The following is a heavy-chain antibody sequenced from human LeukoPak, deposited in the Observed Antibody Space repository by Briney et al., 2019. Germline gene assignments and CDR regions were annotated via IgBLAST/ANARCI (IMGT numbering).Heavy chain of an antibody. J-gene: IGHJ4*02. D-gene: IGHD3-22*01. V-gene: IGHV4-59*01. CDR3: ARAGSSAYVLDY. Sequence: SETLSLTCSVSGGSISSYYWSWIRQPPGKGLEWIRYIYYSGSTNYNPSLKSRVAMSVDTSKNQFSLKLSSVTAADTAVYYCARAGSSAYVLDYWGQGTLVTVSS. CDR1: GGSISSYY. CDR2: IYYSGST.